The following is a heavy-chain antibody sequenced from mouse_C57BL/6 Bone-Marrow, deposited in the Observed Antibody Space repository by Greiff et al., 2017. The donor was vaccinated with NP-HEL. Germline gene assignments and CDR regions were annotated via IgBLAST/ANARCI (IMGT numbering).Heavy chain of an antibody. V-gene: IGHV7-3*01. D-gene: IGHD2-4*01. Sequence: EVKLVESGGGLVQPGGSLSLSCAASGFTFTDYYMSWVRQPPGKALEWLVFIRNKANGYTTEYSASVKGRFTISRANYQSILYLQMTALGDEESATYYCARSIYYEYADDPFYAMDYWGQGTSVTVSS. CDR2: IRNKANGYTT. CDR3: ARSIYYEYADDPFYAMDY. J-gene: IGHJ4*01. CDR1: GFTFTDYY.